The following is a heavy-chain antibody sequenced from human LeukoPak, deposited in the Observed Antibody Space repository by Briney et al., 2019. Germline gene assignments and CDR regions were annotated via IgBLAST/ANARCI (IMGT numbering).Heavy chain of an antibody. Sequence: SETLSLTCAVYGGSFSGYYWSWIRQPPGKGLEWIGEINHSGSTNYNPSLKSRVTISVDTSKNQFSLKLSSVTAADTAVYYCARGYVPHFPRSSAVAGIRGYYYYGMDVWGQGTTVTVSS. CDR1: GGSFSGYY. D-gene: IGHD6-19*01. J-gene: IGHJ6*02. CDR2: INHSGST. CDR3: ARGYVPHFPRSSAVAGIRGYYYYGMDV. V-gene: IGHV4-34*01.